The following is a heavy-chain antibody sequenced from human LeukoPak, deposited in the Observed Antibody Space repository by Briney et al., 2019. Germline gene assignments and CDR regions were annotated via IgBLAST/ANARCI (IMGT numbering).Heavy chain of an antibody. Sequence: ASVKVSCKASGYTFTEHYIHWVRQAPGQGRELMGWINPNSGDTNYEQNSQGRVTITRDASNNIVYMELSSLSSDDTAVYYCARDSSAALEFWGKGTPVPVSP. CDR1: GYTFTEHY. J-gene: IGHJ4*02. V-gene: IGHV1-2*02. CDR3: ARDSSAALEF. CDR2: INPNSGDT. D-gene: IGHD2-2*01.